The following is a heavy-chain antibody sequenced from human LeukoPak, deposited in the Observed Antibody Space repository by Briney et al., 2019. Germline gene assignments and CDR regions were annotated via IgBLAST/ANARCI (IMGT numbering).Heavy chain of an antibody. D-gene: IGHD3-10*01. Sequence: ASVKVSCKASGYSFADYYMHWVRQAPGQGLEWMGWIKPNSGGTRSAQKFQGRVTMTRDTSISTAYMELSRLRSDDTAVYYCASGSGSYYDWFDPWGQGTLVTVSS. J-gene: IGHJ5*02. V-gene: IGHV1-2*02. CDR1: GYSFADYY. CDR2: IKPNSGGT. CDR3: ASGSGSYYDWFDP.